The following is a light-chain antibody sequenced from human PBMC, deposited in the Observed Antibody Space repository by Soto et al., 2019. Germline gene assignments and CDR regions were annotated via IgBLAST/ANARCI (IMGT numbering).Light chain of an antibody. Sequence: EVVMKQSPDILSGWTLETATLSFMASQSVSGPLACYHEKLGQAPRLLIYGGSSRATGIPVRFSGSGSETDFTLTITRLEPEDCAGYYCQQYSSSQTFGQGTKVDIK. V-gene: IGKV3-20*01. CDR1: QSVSGP. J-gene: IGKJ1*01. CDR3: QQYSSSQT. CDR2: GGS.